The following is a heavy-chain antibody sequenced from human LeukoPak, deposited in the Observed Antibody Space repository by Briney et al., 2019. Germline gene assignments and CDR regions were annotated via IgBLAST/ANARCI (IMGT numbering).Heavy chain of an antibody. CDR1: GFTFSSYS. J-gene: IGHJ4*02. Sequence: PGGSLRLSCAASGFTFSSYSMNWVRQAPGKGLEWVANIKQDGSEKYYVDSVKGRFAISRDNAKNSLYLQMNSLRAEDTAVYYCASLRGATHYRGVGESENWGQGTLVTVSS. D-gene: IGHD1-26*01. CDR2: IKQDGSEK. CDR3: ASLRGATHYRGVGESEN. V-gene: IGHV3-7*01.